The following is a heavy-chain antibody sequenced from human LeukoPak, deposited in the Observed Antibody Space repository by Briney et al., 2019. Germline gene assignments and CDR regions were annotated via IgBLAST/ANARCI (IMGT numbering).Heavy chain of an antibody. CDR2: IYYSGST. CDR1: GGSISSYY. Sequence: SETLSLTCTVSGGSISSYYWSWIRQPPGKGLEWIGYIYYSGSTNYNPSLKSRVIISLGTSNNQFSLKLSSVTAADTAVYYCARRPSHSGSYYGSYGMDVWGQGTTVTVSS. D-gene: IGHD1-26*01. J-gene: IGHJ6*02. V-gene: IGHV4-59*01. CDR3: ARRPSHSGSYYGSYGMDV.